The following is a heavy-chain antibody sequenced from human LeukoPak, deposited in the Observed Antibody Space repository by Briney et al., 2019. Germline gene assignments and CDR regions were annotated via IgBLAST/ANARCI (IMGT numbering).Heavy chain of an antibody. CDR3: ARQECSITSCYFDY. J-gene: IGHJ4*02. D-gene: IGHD2-2*01. CDR2: IYYSGST. V-gene: IGHV4-39*01. Sequence: GSLRLSCAASGFTFSKYIMNWIRQPPGKGLEWIGSIYYSGSTYYNPSLKSRVTISVDTSKNQFSLKLSSVTAADTAVYYCARQECSITSCYFDYWGQGTLVTVSS. CDR1: GFTFSKYI.